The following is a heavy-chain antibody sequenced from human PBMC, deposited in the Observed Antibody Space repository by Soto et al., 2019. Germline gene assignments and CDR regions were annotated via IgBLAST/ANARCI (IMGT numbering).Heavy chain of an antibody. CDR1: GYTFTIYG. J-gene: IGHJ4*02. CDR3: ARDLTVALTDY. D-gene: IGHD6-19*01. V-gene: IGHV1-18*01. Sequence: QVQLVQSGAEVKNPGASVKVSCKASGYTFTIYGISWVRQAPGQGLEWMGWISANNGNTKYAQKLQGRVTMTTDTPTSTAYMGLRRLRSDDTAVYWWARDLTVALTDYWGQGTLVTVAP. CDR2: ISANNGNT.